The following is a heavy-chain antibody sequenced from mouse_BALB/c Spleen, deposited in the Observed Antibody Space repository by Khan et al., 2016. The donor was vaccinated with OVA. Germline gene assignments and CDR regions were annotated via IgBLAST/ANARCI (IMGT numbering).Heavy chain of an antibody. V-gene: IGHV5-6*01. CDR1: GFTFSSYS. J-gene: IGHJ3*01. D-gene: IGHD4-1*01. CDR2: ISSGGDYT. CDR3: VDHLTGSFAY. Sequence: EVQLVESGGDLVKPGGSLKLSCAASGFTFSSYSMSWVRQTPDKRLEWVASISSGGDYTYYPDRVKGRFTISRDNAKNTLYLQMSDLKSEETAMYYCVDHLTGSFAYWGRGTLVTVSA.